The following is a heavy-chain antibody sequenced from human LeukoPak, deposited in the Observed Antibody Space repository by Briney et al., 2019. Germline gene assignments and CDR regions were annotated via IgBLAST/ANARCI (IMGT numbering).Heavy chain of an antibody. D-gene: IGHD3-16*01. V-gene: IGHV3-30*18. CDR1: GFTFSSYG. Sequence: PGGSLRLSCAASGFTFSSYGMHSVRQAPGKGLEWVAVISYDGSNKYYADSVKGRFIISRDNSKNTLYLQMNSLRAEDTAVYYCAKDRAGEIDYWGQGTLVTVSS. CDR3: AKDRAGEIDY. J-gene: IGHJ4*02. CDR2: ISYDGSNK.